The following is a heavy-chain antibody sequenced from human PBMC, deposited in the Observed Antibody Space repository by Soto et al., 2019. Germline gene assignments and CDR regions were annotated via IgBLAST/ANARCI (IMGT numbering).Heavy chain of an antibody. V-gene: IGHV4-4*02. CDR1: CGSISSSNW. J-gene: IGHJ2*01. D-gene: IGHD6-13*01. CDR2: IYHSGST. Sequence: SETLSLTCAFSCGSISSSNWWSWVRQPPGKGLEWIGEIYHSGSTNYNPSLKSRVTISVDKSKNQFSLKLSSVTAADTAVYYCARERWGAAGCGFGRVRYFDLWGRGTLVTVSS. CDR3: ARERWGAAGCGFGRVRYFDL.